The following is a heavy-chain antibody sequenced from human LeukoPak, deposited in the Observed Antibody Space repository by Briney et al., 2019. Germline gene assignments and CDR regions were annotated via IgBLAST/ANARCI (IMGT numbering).Heavy chain of an antibody. CDR2: FYHSGST. Sequence: SGTLSLTCAVSGGSISSSNWWSWVRQPPGKGLEWTGEFYHSGSTNYNPSLKSRFTISVDNPKNQFSLKLSSVTAADTAVYYCARSMVRGVIAYNWFDPWGQGTLVTVSS. CDR3: ARSMVRGVIAYNWFDP. CDR1: GGSISSSNW. J-gene: IGHJ5*02. D-gene: IGHD3-10*01. V-gene: IGHV4-4*02.